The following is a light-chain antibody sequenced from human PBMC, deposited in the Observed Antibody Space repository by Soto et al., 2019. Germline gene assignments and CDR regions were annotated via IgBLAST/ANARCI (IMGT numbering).Light chain of an antibody. CDR3: RQYTNWPHT. V-gene: IGKV3-15*01. Sequence: EIVMTQSPATLSVSPGESAPLSCRASQSVGSNLAWYQQTAGQAHRLLIYGASTTATGIPARFSGSGSGTEFTLTIRSLQSEDFAVYSFRQYTNWPHTFGQWTKLEIK. CDR2: GAS. J-gene: IGKJ2*01. CDR1: QSVGSN.